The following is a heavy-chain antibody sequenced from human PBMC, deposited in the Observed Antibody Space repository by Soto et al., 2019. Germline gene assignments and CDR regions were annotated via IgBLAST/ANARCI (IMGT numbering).Heavy chain of an antibody. CDR2: TYPGDSDT. Sequence: PGESLKISCKGSGYSFTSYWIGWVRQMPGKGLEWMGITYPGDSDTRYSPSFQGQVTISADKSISTAYLQWSSLKASDTAMYYCARRRPYAILTGYYTRGYCDIWGRGTLLTVSS. J-gene: IGHJ2*01. CDR1: GYSFTSYW. V-gene: IGHV5-51*01. CDR3: ARRRPYAILTGYYTRGYCDI. D-gene: IGHD3-9*01.